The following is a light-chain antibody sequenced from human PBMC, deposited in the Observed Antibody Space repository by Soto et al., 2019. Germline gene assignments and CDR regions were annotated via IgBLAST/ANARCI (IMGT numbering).Light chain of an antibody. Sequence: QSALTQPASVSGSPGQPITISCTGTSSDVGANDYVSWYQHHPGKAPKLLIYEVSNRPSGVSSRFSGSKSGNTASLTISGLQAEDEADYYCSSYINSITFVVFGGGTKLTVL. CDR3: SSYINSITFVV. CDR1: SSDVGANDY. CDR2: EVS. J-gene: IGLJ2*01. V-gene: IGLV2-14*01.